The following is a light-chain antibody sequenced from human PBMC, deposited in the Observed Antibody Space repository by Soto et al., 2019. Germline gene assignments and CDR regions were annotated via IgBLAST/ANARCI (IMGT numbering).Light chain of an antibody. J-gene: IGLJ1*01. V-gene: IGLV1-44*01. CDR3: ASRDDSLKGYV. Sequence: QSVLTQPPSVSGTPGQRVIISCSGSRSNIGSNSVNWYQQLPGTAPKLLIYINDQRPSGVPDRFSGSTSGTSVSLAISGLQSEDESDYYCASRDDSLKGYVFGSGTNVTVL. CDR1: RSNIGSNS. CDR2: IND.